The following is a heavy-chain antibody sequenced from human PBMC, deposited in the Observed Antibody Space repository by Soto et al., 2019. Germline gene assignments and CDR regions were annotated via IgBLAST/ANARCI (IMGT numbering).Heavy chain of an antibody. CDR2: ISWNSGSI. Sequence: EVQLVESGGGLVQPGRSMRLSCAVSGFTFDDYAMHWVRQAPGKGLEWVSGISWNSGSIGYADSVKGRFTISRDNAKNSLYLQMNSLRAEDTALYYCAKDMAYSSSWYPFDYWGQGTLVTVSS. J-gene: IGHJ4*02. V-gene: IGHV3-9*01. CDR1: GFTFDDYA. CDR3: AKDMAYSSSWYPFDY. D-gene: IGHD6-13*01.